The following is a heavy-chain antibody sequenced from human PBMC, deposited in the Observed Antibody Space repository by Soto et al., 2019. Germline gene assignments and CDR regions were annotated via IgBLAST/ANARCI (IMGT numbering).Heavy chain of an antibody. V-gene: IGHV4-30-4*01. CDR2: IYYSGST. Sequence: KTSETLSLTCTVSGGSISSGDYYWSWIRQPPGKGLEWIGYIYYSGSTYYNPSLKSRVTISVDTSKNQFSLKLSSVTAADTAVYYCARTLYSSSWNYYGMDVWGQGTTVTVSS. CDR3: ARTLYSSSWNYYGMDV. CDR1: GGSISSGDYY. J-gene: IGHJ6*02. D-gene: IGHD6-13*01.